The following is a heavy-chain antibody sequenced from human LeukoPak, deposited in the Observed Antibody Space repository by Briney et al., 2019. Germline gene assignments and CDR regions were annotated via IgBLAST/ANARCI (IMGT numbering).Heavy chain of an antibody. CDR1: GGSISSSSYY. D-gene: IGHD3-22*01. J-gene: IGHJ3*02. CDR2: IYYSGST. V-gene: IGHV4-39*02. Sequence: PSETLSLTCTVSGGSISSSSYYWGWIRQPPGKGLEWIGSIYYSGSTYYNPSLKSRVTISVDTSKNHFSLKLSSVTAADTAVYYCARPYAHYYDTRRGAFDIWGQGTMVTVSS. CDR3: ARPYAHYYDTRRGAFDI.